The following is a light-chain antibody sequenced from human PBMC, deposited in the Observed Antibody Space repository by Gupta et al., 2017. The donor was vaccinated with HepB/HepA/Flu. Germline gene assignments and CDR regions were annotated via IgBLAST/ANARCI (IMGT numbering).Light chain of an antibody. V-gene: IGLV2-14*01. Sequence: QSALPPPAPVSGSPGPTSTLSCPATSSDVGGYNYVSWYQQHPGKAPKLMIYDVSNRPSGVSNRFSGSKSGNTASLTISGLQAEDEADYYCSSYTSSSTLVFGGGTKLTVL. CDR2: DVS. CDR3: SSYTSSSTLV. CDR1: SSDVGGYNY. J-gene: IGLJ2*01.